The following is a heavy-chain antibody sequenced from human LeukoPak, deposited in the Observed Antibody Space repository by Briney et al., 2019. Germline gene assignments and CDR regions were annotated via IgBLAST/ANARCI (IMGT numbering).Heavy chain of an antibody. CDR1: GYSISSGYY. V-gene: IGHV4-38-2*02. CDR2: IYHSGST. CDR3: ARVVGLIAAADVFDY. Sequence: SETLSLTCTVSGYSISSGYYWGWIRQPPGKGLEWIGSIYHSGSTYYNPSLKSRVTISVDTSKNQFSLKLSSVTAADTAVYYCARVVGLIAAADVFDYWGQGTLVTVSS. D-gene: IGHD6-13*01. J-gene: IGHJ4*02.